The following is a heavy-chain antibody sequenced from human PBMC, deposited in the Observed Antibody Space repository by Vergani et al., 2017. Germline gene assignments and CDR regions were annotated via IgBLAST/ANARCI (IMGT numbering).Heavy chain of an antibody. CDR3: ARDVPAAMNYMDV. CDR2: IWYDGSNK. Sequence: QVQLVESGGGVVQPGRSLRLSCAASGFTFSSYGMHWVRQAPGKGLEWVAVIWYDGSNKYYADSVKGRFTISRDNSKNTLYLQMNSLRAEDTALYHCARDVPAAMNYMDVWGKGTTVTVSS. J-gene: IGHJ6*03. D-gene: IGHD2-2*01. CDR1: GFTFSSYG. V-gene: IGHV3-33*01.